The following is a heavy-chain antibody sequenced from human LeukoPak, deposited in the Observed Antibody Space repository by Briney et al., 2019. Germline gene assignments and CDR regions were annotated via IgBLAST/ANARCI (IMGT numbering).Heavy chain of an antibody. Sequence: GGSLRLSCAASGFTFSSYRMSWVRQAPGKGLEWVSYISSNGSTIYYADSVKGRFTISRDNAKNSLYLQMNSLRAEDTAVYYCAELGITMIGGVWGKGTTVTISS. CDR1: GFTFSSYR. V-gene: IGHV3-48*04. J-gene: IGHJ6*04. D-gene: IGHD3-10*02. CDR3: AELGITMIGGV. CDR2: ISSNGSTI.